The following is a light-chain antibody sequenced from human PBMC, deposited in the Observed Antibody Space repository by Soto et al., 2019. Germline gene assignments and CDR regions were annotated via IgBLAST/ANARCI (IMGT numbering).Light chain of an antibody. CDR2: GAS. Sequence: EIVLTQSPGTLSLSPGERAILSCRASQSVSSSYLAWYRQKPGQAPGLLIYGASSRATGIPDRFSGSGSGTDFTLTISRLEPEDFAVYYCQQYGSSPRTFGQGTKVDIK. CDR3: QQYGSSPRT. J-gene: IGKJ1*01. CDR1: QSVSSSY. V-gene: IGKV3-20*01.